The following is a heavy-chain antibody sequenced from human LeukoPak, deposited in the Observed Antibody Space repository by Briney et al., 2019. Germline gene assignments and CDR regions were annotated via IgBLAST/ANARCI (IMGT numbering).Heavy chain of an antibody. CDR2: IRYDGSNK. Sequence: PGGSLRLSCAASGFTFSSYGMHWVRQAPGKGLEWVAFIRYDGSNKYYADSVKGRFTISRDNSKNTLYLQMNSLRAEDTAVYYCARSYYEYYYDSSGYYRPYFDYWGQGTLVTVSS. CDR3: ARSYYEYYYDSSGYYRPYFDY. CDR1: GFTFSSYG. J-gene: IGHJ4*02. V-gene: IGHV3-30*02. D-gene: IGHD3-22*01.